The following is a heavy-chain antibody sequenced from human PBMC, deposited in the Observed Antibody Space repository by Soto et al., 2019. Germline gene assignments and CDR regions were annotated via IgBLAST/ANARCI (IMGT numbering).Heavy chain of an antibody. V-gene: IGHV3-53*01. CDR1: GFIVSSTY. J-gene: IGHJ6*02. CDR3: ARDRLTVGVREYYGMDV. D-gene: IGHD2-8*01. CDR2: TYSGGST. Sequence: EVQLVESGGGLIQPGGSLRLSCAASGFIVSSTYMSWVRQAPRKGLEWVSITYSGGSTHYADSVKGRFNISRDNSKNTLYLEMNSLRADDTAVYYCARDRLTVGVREYYGMDVWGQGTTVTVSS.